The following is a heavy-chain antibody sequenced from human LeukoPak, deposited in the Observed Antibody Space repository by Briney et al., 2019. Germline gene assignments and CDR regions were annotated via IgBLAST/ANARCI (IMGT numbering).Heavy chain of an antibody. CDR3: AKDWYSLDY. CDR2: IWYDGSNK. V-gene: IGHV3-33*06. Sequence: GRSLRLSCAASGFTFSSYGMHWVRQAPGKGLEWVAVIWYDGSNKYYADSVKGRSTISRDNSKNTLYLQMNSLRAEDTAVYYCAKDWYSLDYWGQGTLVTVSS. D-gene: IGHD2-21*01. J-gene: IGHJ4*02. CDR1: GFTFSSYG.